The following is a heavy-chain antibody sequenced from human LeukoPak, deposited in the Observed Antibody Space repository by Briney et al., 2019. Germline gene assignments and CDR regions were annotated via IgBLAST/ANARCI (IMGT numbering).Heavy chain of an antibody. CDR2: ISGSGGST. CDR3: AKAHNYCSGGSCYGGLDY. J-gene: IGHJ4*02. CDR1: GFTFSSYA. V-gene: IGHV3-23*01. Sequence: GGSLRLSCAASGFTFSSYAMSWVRQAPGKGLEWVSAISGSGGSTYYADSVKGRFTISRDSSKNTLYLQMDSLRAEDTAVYYCAKAHNYCSGGSCYGGLDYWGQGTLVTASS. D-gene: IGHD2-15*01.